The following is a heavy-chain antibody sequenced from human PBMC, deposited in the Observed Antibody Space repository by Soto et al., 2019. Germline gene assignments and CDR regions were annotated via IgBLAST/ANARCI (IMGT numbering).Heavy chain of an antibody. CDR2: IYYSGST. Sequence: KTSETLSLTCTVSGGSISSYYWSWIRQPPGKGLEWIGYIYYSGSTNYNPSLKSRVTISVDTSKNQFSLKLSSVTAADTAVYYCARQWGGYGDVNYYYYYYMDVWGKGTTVTVSS. CDR3: ARQWGGYGDVNYYYYYYMDV. J-gene: IGHJ6*03. V-gene: IGHV4-59*08. D-gene: IGHD4-17*01. CDR1: GGSISSYY.